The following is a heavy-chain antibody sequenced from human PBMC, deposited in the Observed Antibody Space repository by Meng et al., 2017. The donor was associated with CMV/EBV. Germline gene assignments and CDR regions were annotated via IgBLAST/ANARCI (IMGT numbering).Heavy chain of an antibody. CDR2: IYYTGST. CDR3: ARTGPTRFCSTTSCSFFDY. V-gene: IGHV4-39*01. J-gene: IGHJ4*02. Sequence: SETLSLTCTVSGGSISSSSYYWGWIRQPPGKGLEWIGSIYYTGSTYYNPSLKSRVTISVDTSKNQFSLKVSSVTAADTAVYYCARTGPTRFCSTTSCSFFDYWGQGTLVTVSS. D-gene: IGHD2-2*01. CDR1: GGSISSSSYY.